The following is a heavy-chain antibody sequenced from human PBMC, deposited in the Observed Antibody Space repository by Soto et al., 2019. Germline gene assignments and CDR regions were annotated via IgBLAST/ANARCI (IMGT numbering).Heavy chain of an antibody. Sequence: GSLRLSCAASGFTFSGSAMHWVRQASGKGLEWVGRIRSKANSYATAYAASVKGRFTISRDDSKNTAYLQMNSLKTEDTAVYYCTVYSSSAGDFDYRGQGTLVTVSS. V-gene: IGHV3-73*01. CDR2: IRSKANSYAT. CDR1: GFTFSGSA. CDR3: TVYSSSAGDFDY. J-gene: IGHJ4*02. D-gene: IGHD6-6*01.